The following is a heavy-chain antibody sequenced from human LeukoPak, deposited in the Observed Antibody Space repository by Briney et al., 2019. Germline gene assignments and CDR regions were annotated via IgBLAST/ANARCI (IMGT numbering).Heavy chain of an antibody. CDR3: ASGPTTTVTTFGDY. J-gene: IGHJ4*02. Sequence: PGGSLRLSCAASGFTFSSYAMSWVRQAPGKGLEWVSAISGSGGSTYYADSVKGRFTISGNNSKNTLYLQMNSLRAEDTAVYYCASGPTTTVTTFGDYWGQGTLVTVSS. CDR1: GFTFSSYA. CDR2: ISGSGGST. D-gene: IGHD4-17*01. V-gene: IGHV3-23*01.